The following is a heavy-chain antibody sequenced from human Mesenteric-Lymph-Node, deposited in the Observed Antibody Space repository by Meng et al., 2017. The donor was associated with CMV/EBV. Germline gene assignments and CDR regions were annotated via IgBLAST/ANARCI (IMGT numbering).Heavy chain of an antibody. Sequence: CTVSGVSNSSGNYYWSWFRQLPGKGLEWIGYIYYSGSTYYNPSLKSRITISLDTSKNQFSLNLSSVTAADTAMYYCARTVYDFRFDLWGRGTLVTVSS. CDR1: GVSNSSGNYY. CDR3: ARTVYDFRFDL. CDR2: IYYSGST. V-gene: IGHV4-31*03. J-gene: IGHJ2*01. D-gene: IGHD3-3*01.